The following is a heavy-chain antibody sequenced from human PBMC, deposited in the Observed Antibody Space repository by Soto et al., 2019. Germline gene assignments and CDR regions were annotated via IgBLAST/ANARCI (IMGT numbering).Heavy chain of an antibody. J-gene: IGHJ6*02. D-gene: IGHD1-20*01. CDR1: GDTFSTFA. CDR3: ARSPGITGTRASQYAMDV. CDR2: IIPIFGTP. V-gene: IGHV1-69*13. Sequence: SVKVSCKASGDTFSTFAISWVRQAPGQGLEWMGGIIPIFGTPDYAQHFPGRVTISADESTKTAYLELSSLRPEDTAVYYCARSPGITGTRASQYAMDVWGQGTTVTVS.